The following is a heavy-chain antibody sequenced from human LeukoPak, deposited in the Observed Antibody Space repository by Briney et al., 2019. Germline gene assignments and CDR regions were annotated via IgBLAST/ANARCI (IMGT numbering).Heavy chain of an antibody. V-gene: IGHV3-30*03. D-gene: IGHD1-26*01. CDR1: GFTFSSYA. Sequence: AGGSLRLSCAASGFTFSSYAMHWVRQAPGKGLEWVAVISYDGSNKYYADSVKGRFTISRDNSKNTLYLQMNSLRAEDTAVYYCAREVGADDFDYWGQGTLVTVSS. CDR3: AREVGADDFDY. J-gene: IGHJ4*02. CDR2: ISYDGSNK.